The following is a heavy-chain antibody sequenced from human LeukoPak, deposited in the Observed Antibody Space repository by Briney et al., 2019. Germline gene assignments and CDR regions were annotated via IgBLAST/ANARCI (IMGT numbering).Heavy chain of an antibody. CDR2: IIPIFGTA. J-gene: IGHJ4*02. V-gene: IGHV1-69*05. CDR3: ARDRRHYFDY. CDR1: GGTFSSYA. Sequence: SVKVSCKASGGTFSSYAISWVRQAPGQGLEWMGGIIPIFGTANYAQKFQGRVTMTRDTSTSTVYMELSSLRSEDTAVYYCARDRRHYFDYWGQGTLVTVSS.